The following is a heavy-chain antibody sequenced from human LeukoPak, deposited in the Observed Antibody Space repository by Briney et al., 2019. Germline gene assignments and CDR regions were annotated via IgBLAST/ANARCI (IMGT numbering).Heavy chain of an antibody. CDR2: ISWNSGSI. J-gene: IGHJ3*02. V-gene: IGHV3-9*03. CDR1: GFTFDDYA. D-gene: IGHD6-13*01. CDR3: AKDKAAAGTHGAFDI. Sequence: PGGSLRLSCAASGFTFDDYAMHWVRQAPGKGLEWVSGISWNSGSIGYADSVKGRFTISRDNAKNSLYLQMNSLRAEDMALYYCAKDKAAAGTHGAFDIWGQGTVVTVSS.